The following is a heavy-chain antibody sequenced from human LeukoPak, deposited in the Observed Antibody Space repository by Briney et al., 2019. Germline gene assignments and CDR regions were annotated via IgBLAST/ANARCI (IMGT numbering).Heavy chain of an antibody. V-gene: IGHV4-38-2*02. CDR3: ARQGSSWYPQTPDY. CDR1: GYSISSGYY. J-gene: IGHJ4*02. D-gene: IGHD6-13*01. Sequence: SETLSLTCTVSGYSISSGYYWGWIRQPPGKGLEWIGSIYHSGSTYYNPSLKSRVTISVDTSKNQFSLKLSSVTAADTAVYYCARQGSSWYPQTPDYWGQGTLVTVSS. CDR2: IYHSGST.